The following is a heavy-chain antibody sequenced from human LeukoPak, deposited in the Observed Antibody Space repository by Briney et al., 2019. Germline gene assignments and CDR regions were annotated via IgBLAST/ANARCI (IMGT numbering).Heavy chain of an antibody. D-gene: IGHD2-2*01. CDR2: IDPNDSYT. CDR1: GNSFTNYC. J-gene: IGHJ5*02. CDR3: ARTHCSSASCYEGDNWVDP. Sequence: AESLRISCKGSGNSFTNYCISWGRQMPGRRVWWMGRIDPNDSYTNSRPSFQGHVTISADKSISTAYLQWSSLKASDTAMYYCARTHCSSASCYEGDNWVDPWGQGTLVTVSS. V-gene: IGHV5-10-1*01.